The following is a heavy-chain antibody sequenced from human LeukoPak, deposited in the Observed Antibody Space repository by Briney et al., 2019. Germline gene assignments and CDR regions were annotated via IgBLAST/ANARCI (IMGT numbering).Heavy chain of an antibody. D-gene: IGHD2-8*01. CDR2: INHSGST. CDR1: GGSFSGYY. CDR3: ASKTRTRYCTNGVCYGDY. J-gene: IGHJ4*02. Sequence: SETLSLTCAVYGGSFSGYYWSWIRQPPGKGLDWIGEINHSGSTNYNPSLKSRVTISVDTSKNQFSLKLSSVTAADTAVYYCASKTRTRYCTNGVCYGDYWGQGTLVTVSP. V-gene: IGHV4-34*01.